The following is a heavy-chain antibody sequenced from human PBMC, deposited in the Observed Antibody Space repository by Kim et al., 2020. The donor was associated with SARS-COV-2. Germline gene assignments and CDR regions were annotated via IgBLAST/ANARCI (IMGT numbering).Heavy chain of an antibody. CDR1: GGSISSNNW. V-gene: IGHV4-4*02. J-gene: IGHJ4*02. CDR2: IYRSGST. D-gene: IGHD6-13*01. Sequence: SETLSLTCVVSGGSISSNNWWSWVRQPPGKGLEWIGQIYRSGSTSYNPSLKSRVTISIDKSKNQFSLKVNSVTAADTAMYYCARTPDPQGIAVPGLFDYWGQGTLVTVSS. CDR3: ARTPDPQGIAVPGLFDY.